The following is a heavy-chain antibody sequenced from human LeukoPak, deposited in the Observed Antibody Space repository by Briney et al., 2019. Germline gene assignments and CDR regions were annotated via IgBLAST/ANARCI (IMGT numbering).Heavy chain of an antibody. V-gene: IGHV1-18*01. CDR3: ARDLKRGYSSGRYSWGTGSSNDF. D-gene: IGHD6-19*01. CDR2: ISPYNSNT. CDR1: GYTFTSYG. Sequence: ASVKVSCKASGYTFTSYGISWVRQAPGQGLEWMGWISPYNSNTYYAQNLQGRVTMTTDTSTSTTYMELGSLRSDDTAVYYCARDLKRGYSSGRYSWGTGSSNDFWGQGTLVTVSS. J-gene: IGHJ4*02.